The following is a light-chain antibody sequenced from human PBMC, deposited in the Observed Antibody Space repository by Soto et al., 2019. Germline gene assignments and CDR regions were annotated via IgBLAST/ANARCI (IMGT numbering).Light chain of an antibody. CDR1: HSAGHN. Sequence: IVMTQSPATLSVSPGETATLSCRASHSAGHNLAWYQQKPGQTPRLLIYGASTRATGIPVRFIGSGSGTEFTLTISSLQSADFAVYYCQHYNNWAITFGQGTRLEIK. CDR3: QHYNNWAIT. V-gene: IGKV3-15*01. CDR2: GAS. J-gene: IGKJ5*01.